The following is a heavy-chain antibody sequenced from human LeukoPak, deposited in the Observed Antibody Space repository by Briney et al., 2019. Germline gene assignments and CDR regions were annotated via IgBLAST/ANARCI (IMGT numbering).Heavy chain of an antibody. V-gene: IGHV4-34*01. CDR3: AREDGLLRSQSYNWFDP. J-gene: IGHJ5*02. Sequence: PPETLSLTCAVYGGSFSGYYWSWIRQPPGKGLEWIGEINHSGSTNYNPSLKSRVTISVDTSKNQFSLKLSSVTAADTAVYYCAREDGLLRSQSYNWFDPWGQGTLVTVSS. CDR1: GGSFSGYY. D-gene: IGHD4-17*01. CDR2: INHSGST.